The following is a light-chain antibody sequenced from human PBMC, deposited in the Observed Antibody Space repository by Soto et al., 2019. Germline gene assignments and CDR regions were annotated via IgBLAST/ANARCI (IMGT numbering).Light chain of an antibody. CDR1: SSDVGGYNN. V-gene: IGLV2-14*01. Sequence: QSVLTQPASVSPSPVQSITISCTGTSSDVGGYNNVSWYQQHTDKAPKLMIYEVRNRPPALPNRFSAAKAGNTASLTISWLQNKDEADYYCSLFRYKRTGIFGNGPK. J-gene: IGLJ1*01. CDR2: EVR. CDR3: SLFRYKRTGI.